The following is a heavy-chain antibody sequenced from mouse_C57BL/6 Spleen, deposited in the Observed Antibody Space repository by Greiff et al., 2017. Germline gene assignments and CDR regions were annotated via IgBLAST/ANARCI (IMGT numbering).Heavy chain of an antibody. CDR2: INYDGSST. J-gene: IGHJ2*01. CDR3: AREGSNSYYFDY. CDR1: GFTFSDYY. Sequence: EVHLVESEGGLVQPGSSMKLSCTASGFTFSDYYMAWVRQVPEKGLEWVANINYDGSSTYYLDSLKSRFIISRDNAKNILYLQMSSLKSEDTATYYCAREGSNSYYFDYWGQGTTLTVSS. V-gene: IGHV5-16*01. D-gene: IGHD2-5*01.